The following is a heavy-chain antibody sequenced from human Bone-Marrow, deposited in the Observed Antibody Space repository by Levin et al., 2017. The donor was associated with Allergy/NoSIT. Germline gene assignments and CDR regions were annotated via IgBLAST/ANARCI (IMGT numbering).Heavy chain of an antibody. CDR2: IDWDDDK. Sequence: ASGPTLVKPTQTLTLTCTFSGFSLSTTGMCVSWIRQPPGKALEWLARIDWDDDKYYSTSLKTRLTISKDTSKNQVVLTMTNMDPVDTATYYCARISGSRYYFDYWGQGTLVTVSS. CDR1: GFSLSTTGMC. D-gene: IGHD3-10*01. CDR3: ARISGSRYYFDY. J-gene: IGHJ4*02. V-gene: IGHV2-70*11.